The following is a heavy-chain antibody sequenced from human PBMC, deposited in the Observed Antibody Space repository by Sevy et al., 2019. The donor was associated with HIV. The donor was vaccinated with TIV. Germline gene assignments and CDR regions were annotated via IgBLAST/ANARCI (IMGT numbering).Heavy chain of an antibody. J-gene: IGHJ4*02. CDR2: ISGSGGST. D-gene: IGHD1-26*01. V-gene: IGHV3-23*01. CDR3: AKVFGSYYYFDY. CDR1: GFTFSSYA. Sequence: GGSLRLSCAASGFTFSSYAMSWVRRAPGKGLEWVSAISGSGGSTYYADSVKGRFTISRDNSKNTLYLQMNSLRAEDTAVYYCAKVFGSYYYFDYWGQGTLVTVSS.